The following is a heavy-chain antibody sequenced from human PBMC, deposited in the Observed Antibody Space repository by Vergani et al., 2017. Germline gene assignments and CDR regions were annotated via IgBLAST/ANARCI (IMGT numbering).Heavy chain of an antibody. V-gene: IGHV3-21*01. Sequence: VQLVESGGGLVKPGGSLRLSCAASGFTFSSYSMNWVRQAPGKGLEWVSSISSSSSYIYYADSVKGRFTISRDNAKNSLYLQMNSLRAEDTAVHYCARDEVATTGWFDPWGQGTLVTVSS. CDR2: ISSSSSYI. J-gene: IGHJ5*02. D-gene: IGHD5-12*01. CDR3: ARDEVATTGWFDP. CDR1: GFTFSSYS.